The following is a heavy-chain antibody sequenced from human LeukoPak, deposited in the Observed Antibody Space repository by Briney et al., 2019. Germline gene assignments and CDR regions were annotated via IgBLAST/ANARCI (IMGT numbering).Heavy chain of an antibody. Sequence: GASVTVSCKASGYTFTGYYMHWVRQAPGQGLEWMGWINPNSGGTNYAQKFQGRVTMTRDTSISTGYMELSRLRSDDTAVYYCARGTDTYYEYWGQGTLVTVSS. CDR2: INPNSGGT. CDR3: ARGTDTYYEY. V-gene: IGHV1-2*02. CDR1: GYTFTGYY. D-gene: IGHD3-10*01. J-gene: IGHJ4*02.